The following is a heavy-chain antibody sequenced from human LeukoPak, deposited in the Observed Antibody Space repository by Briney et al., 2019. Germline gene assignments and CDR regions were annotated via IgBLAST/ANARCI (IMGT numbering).Heavy chain of an antibody. J-gene: IGHJ5*02. D-gene: IGHD2-2*01. CDR2: INPNSGGT. CDR3: ARVDCSSTSCYFDP. CDR1: GYTFTGYY. Sequence: ASVKVSCKASGYTFTGYYMHWVRQAPGQGLEWMGWINPNSGGTNYAQKLQGRVTMTTDTSTSTAYMELRSLRSDDTAVYYCARVDCSSTSCYFDPWGQGTLVTVSS. V-gene: IGHV1-2*02.